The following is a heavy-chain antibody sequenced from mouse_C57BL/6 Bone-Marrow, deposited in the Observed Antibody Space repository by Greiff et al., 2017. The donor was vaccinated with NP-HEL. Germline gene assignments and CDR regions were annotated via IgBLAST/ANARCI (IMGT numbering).Heavy chain of an antibody. CDR1: GFTFSSYG. CDR2: ISSGGSYT. D-gene: IGHD1-1*01. CDR3: AREGPTLRFDGSEDYFDY. J-gene: IGHJ2*01. Sequence: DVKLVESGGDLVKPGGSLKLSCAASGFTFSSYGMSWVRQTPDKRLEWVATISSGGSYTYYPDSVKGRFTISRENAKNTLYLQMSSLKSEDTAMYYCAREGPTLRFDGSEDYFDYWGQGTTLTVSS. V-gene: IGHV5-6*02.